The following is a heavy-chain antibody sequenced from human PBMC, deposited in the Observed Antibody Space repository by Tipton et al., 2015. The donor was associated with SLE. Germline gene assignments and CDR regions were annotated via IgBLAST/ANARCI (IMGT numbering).Heavy chain of an antibody. CDR2: INHSGST. Sequence: TLSLTCAVYGGSFSGYYWSWIRQPPGKGLEWIGEINHSGSTNYNPSLKSRVTISVDTSKNQFSLKLSSVTAADTAVYYCARGRRIIVVVVAAPDNGMDVWGQGTTVTVSS. V-gene: IGHV4-34*01. D-gene: IGHD2-15*01. CDR1: GGSFSGYY. CDR3: ARGRRIIVVVVAAPDNGMDV. J-gene: IGHJ6*02.